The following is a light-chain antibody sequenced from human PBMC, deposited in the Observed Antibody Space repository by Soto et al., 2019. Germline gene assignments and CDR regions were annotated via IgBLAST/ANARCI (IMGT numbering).Light chain of an antibody. CDR3: CSYATSSTYV. CDR1: SSVVGSYNL. Sequence: HSVLTQPAYGYGSPLQGIAISSTETSSVVGSYNLVSWYQQHPGKAPKLMIYEDTKRPSGVSDRFSGSKSGNTASLTISGLQAEDEADYYCCSYATSSTYVFGTGTKVTVL. V-gene: IGLV2-23*01. CDR2: EDT. J-gene: IGLJ1*01.